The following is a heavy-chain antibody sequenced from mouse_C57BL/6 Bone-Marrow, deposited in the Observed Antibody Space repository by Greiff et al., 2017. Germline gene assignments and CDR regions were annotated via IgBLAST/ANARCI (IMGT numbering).Heavy chain of an antibody. CDR1: GYTFTDYY. CDR3: SRTSITTVVATTCLHWYFDV. J-gene: IGHJ1*03. Sequence: EVQLQQSGPELVKPGASVKISCKASGYTFTDYYMNWVKQSHGKSLEWIGDINPNNGGTSYNQKFKGKATLTVDKSSSTAYMELRSLTSEDSAVYYCSRTSITTVVATTCLHWYFDVWGTGTTVTVSS. V-gene: IGHV1-26*01. D-gene: IGHD1-1*01. CDR2: INPNNGGT.